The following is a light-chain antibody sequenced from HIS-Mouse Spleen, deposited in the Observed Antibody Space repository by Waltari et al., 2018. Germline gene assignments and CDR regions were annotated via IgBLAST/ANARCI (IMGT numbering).Light chain of an antibody. CDR1: SSDVGGYNY. V-gene: IGLV2-14*03. Sequence: QSALTQPASVSGSPGQSITISCPATSSDVGGYNYVSWYQHHPGKAPKLMIYDVSNRPSGVSNRFSGSKSGNTASLTISGLQAEDEADYYCSSYTSSSTYVFGTGTKVTVL. CDR3: SSYTSSSTYV. CDR2: DVS. J-gene: IGLJ1*01.